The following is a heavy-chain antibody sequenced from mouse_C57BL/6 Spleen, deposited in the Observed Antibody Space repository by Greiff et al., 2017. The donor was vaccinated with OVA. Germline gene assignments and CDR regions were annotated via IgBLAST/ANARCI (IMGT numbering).Heavy chain of an antibody. CDR3: VRGFPYYYGSGTHWYFDV. Sequence: VQLQQSGAELMKPGASVKLSCKATGYTFTGYWIEWVKQRPGHGLEWIGEILPGSGSTNYNEKFKGKATFTADTSSNTAYMQLSSLTTEDSAIYYCVRGFPYYYGSGTHWYFDVWGTGTTVTVSS. V-gene: IGHV1-9*01. CDR1: GYTFTGYW. J-gene: IGHJ1*03. D-gene: IGHD1-1*01. CDR2: ILPGSGST.